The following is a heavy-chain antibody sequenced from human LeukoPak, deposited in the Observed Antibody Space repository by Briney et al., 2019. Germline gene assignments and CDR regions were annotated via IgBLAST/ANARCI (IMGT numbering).Heavy chain of an antibody. CDR3: ARDFRQQLDF. CDR1: GGSISSYY. CDR2: IYYSGST. D-gene: IGHD6-13*01. V-gene: IGHV4-59*12. Sequence: SETLSLTCTVSGGSISSYYWSWIRQPPGKGLEWIGYIYYSGSTNYNPSLKSRVTISVDTSKNQFSLNLSSVTAADTAVYYCARDFRQQLDFWGQGTLVTVSS. J-gene: IGHJ4*02.